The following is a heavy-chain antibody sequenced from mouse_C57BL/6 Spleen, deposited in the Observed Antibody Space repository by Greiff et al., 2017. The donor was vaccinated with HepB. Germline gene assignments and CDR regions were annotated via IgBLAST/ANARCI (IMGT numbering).Heavy chain of an antibody. J-gene: IGHJ2*01. CDR1: GYTFTSYW. CDR2: IYPGNSDT. V-gene: IGHV1-5*01. D-gene: IGHD2-5*01. CDR3: TRSNYVRDYFDY. Sequence: EVKLQQSGTVLARPGASVKMSCKTSGYTFTSYWMHWVKQRPGQGLEWIGAIYPGNSDTSYNQKFKGKAKLTAVTSASTAYMKLSSLTNEDAAVYYCTRSNYVRDYFDYWGQGTTLTVSS.